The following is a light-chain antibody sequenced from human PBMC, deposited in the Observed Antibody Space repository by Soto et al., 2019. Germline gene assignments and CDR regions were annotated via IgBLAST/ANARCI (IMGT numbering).Light chain of an antibody. CDR3: QQVDTYPMT. J-gene: IGKJ4*01. V-gene: IGKV1-9*01. Sequence: IRMTQSPSSLSASAGDRVTITCRASQDITKYLAWFQQKPGRAPKLLIYGAFTLQRGVPSRFSGRGSGTEFTLTISSLQPEDFATYYCQQVDTYPMTFGGGTKV. CDR1: QDITKY. CDR2: GAF.